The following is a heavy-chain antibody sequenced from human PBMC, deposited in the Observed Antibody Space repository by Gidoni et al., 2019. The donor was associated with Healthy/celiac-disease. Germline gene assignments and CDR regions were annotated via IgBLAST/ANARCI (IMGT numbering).Heavy chain of an antibody. V-gene: IGHV1-46*01. J-gene: IGHJ6*02. CDR3: ARDYSAYYYYYGMDV. Sequence: QVQLVQSGAEVKKPGASVKVSCKASGYPFPSYYMHWVRQAPGQGLEWMGIINPSGGSTSYAQKFQGRVTMTRDTSTSTVYMELSSLRSEDTAVYYCARDYSAYYYYYGMDVWGQGTTVTVSS. CDR1: GYPFPSYY. CDR2: INPSGGST. D-gene: IGHD4-4*01.